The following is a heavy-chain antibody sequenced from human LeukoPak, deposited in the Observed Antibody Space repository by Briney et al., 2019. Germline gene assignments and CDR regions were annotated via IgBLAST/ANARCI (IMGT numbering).Heavy chain of an antibody. CDR1: GFTFSSYA. CDR2: ISYDGSNK. D-gene: IGHD3-9*01. CDR3: ARDRVLRYFDWFLDY. J-gene: IGHJ4*02. V-gene: IGHV3-30*04. Sequence: GGSLRLSCAASGFTFSSYAMHWVRQAPGKGLEWVAVISYDGSNKYYADSVKGRFTISRDNSKNTLYLQMNSLRAEDTAVYYCARDRVLRYFDWFLDYWGQGTPVTVSS.